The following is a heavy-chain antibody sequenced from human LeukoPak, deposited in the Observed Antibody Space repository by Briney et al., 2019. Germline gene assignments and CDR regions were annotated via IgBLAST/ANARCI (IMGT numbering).Heavy chain of an antibody. CDR1: GFTFSSYG. CDR2: IRYDGSNK. D-gene: IGHD3-10*01. V-gene: IGHV3-30*02. J-gene: IGHJ4*02. Sequence: PGGSLRLSCAASGFTFSSYGMHWVRQAPGKGLEWVAFIRYDGSNKYYADSVKGRFTISRDNSKNTLYLQMNSLRAEDTAVYYCVRYGSGSYAFDYWGQGTLVTVSS. CDR3: VRYGSGSYAFDY.